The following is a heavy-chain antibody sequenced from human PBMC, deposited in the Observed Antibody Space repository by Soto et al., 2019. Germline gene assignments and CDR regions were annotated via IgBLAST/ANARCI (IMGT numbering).Heavy chain of an antibody. Sequence: TLSLTCAVSSGSISSSNWWSWVRQPPGKGLEWIGEIYHSGSTNYNPSLKSRVTISVDKSKNQFSLKLSSVTAADTAVYYCARVSEDYYYGSGSYFKYFDYWGQGTLVTVSS. D-gene: IGHD3-10*01. J-gene: IGHJ4*02. V-gene: IGHV4-4*02. CDR1: SGSISSSNW. CDR2: IYHSGST. CDR3: ARVSEDYYYGSGSYFKYFDY.